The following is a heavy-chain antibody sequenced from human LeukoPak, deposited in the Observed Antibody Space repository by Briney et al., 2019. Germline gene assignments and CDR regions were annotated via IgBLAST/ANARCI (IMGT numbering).Heavy chain of an antibody. CDR3: AKGSRDVDY. V-gene: IGHV3-23*01. CDR1: GFTFSNFA. CDR2: ISGGGDNT. D-gene: IGHD2-2*01. J-gene: IGHJ4*02. Sequence: PGGSLRLSCAASGFTFSNFALSWVRQAPGKGLEWVSLISGGGDNTYYADSVKGRFTISRDNSKNTLYLQMNSPRADDTAIYYCAKGSRDVDYWGQGTLVTVSS.